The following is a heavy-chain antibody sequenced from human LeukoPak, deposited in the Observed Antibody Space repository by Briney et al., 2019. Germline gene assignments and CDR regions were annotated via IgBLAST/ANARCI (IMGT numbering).Heavy chain of an antibody. Sequence: SVKVSCKASGYTFTSYDINWVRQATGQGLEWMGRIIPILGIANYAQKLQGRVTITADKSTSTAYMELSSLRSEDTAVYYCARGATVTIRQDFDIWGQGTMVTVSS. CDR3: ARGATVTIRQDFDI. D-gene: IGHD4-11*01. CDR1: GYTFTSYD. CDR2: IIPILGIA. V-gene: IGHV1-69*04. J-gene: IGHJ3*02.